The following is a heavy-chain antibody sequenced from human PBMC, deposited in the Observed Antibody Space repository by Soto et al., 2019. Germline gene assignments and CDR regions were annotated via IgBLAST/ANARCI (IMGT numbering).Heavy chain of an antibody. V-gene: IGHV1-2*04. CDR3: ARDGHVGDYDIHPNWFDP. CDR2: INPNSGGT. CDR1: GYTFTGYY. D-gene: IGHD4-17*01. Sequence: ASVKVSCKASGYTFTGYYMHWVRQAPGQGLEWMGWINPNSGGTNYAQKFQGWVTMTRDTSISTAYMELSRLRSDDTAVYYCARDGHVGDYDIHPNWFDPWGQGTLVTVSS. J-gene: IGHJ5*02.